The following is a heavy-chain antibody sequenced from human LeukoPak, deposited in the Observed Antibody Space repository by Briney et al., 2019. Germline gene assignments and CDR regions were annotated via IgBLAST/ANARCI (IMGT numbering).Heavy chain of an antibody. V-gene: IGHV3-30*19. CDR3: ARDRAVLGYCSSTRCYNDAFDI. Sequence: PGRSLGLSCAASGFTFSSYGMHWVRQAPGKGLEWVAVIWYDGSNKYYADSVKGRFTISRDNSKNTLYLQMNSLRAEDTAVYYCARDRAVLGYCSSTRCYNDAFDIWGQGTMVTVSS. D-gene: IGHD2-2*01. J-gene: IGHJ3*02. CDR1: GFTFSSYG. CDR2: IWYDGSNK.